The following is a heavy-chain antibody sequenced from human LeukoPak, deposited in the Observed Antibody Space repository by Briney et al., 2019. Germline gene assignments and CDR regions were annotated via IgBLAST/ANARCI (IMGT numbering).Heavy chain of an antibody. J-gene: IGHJ4*02. CDR2: ISGSGGST. Sequence: QPGGSLRLSCAASGFTFSSYAMSWVRQAPGKGLEWVSTISGSGGSTYYADSVKGRFTISRDNSRNTLYLQMNSLRAEDTAVYYCAKGYYYDTSGYYSIDYWGQGTLVTVSS. CDR1: GFTFSSYA. D-gene: IGHD3-22*01. V-gene: IGHV3-23*01. CDR3: AKGYYYDTSGYYSIDY.